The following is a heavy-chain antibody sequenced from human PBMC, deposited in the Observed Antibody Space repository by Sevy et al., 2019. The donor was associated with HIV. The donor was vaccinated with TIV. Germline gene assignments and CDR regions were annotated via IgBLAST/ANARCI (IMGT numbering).Heavy chain of an antibody. D-gene: IGHD6-19*01. CDR2: FDPEDGET. J-gene: IGHJ3*02. V-gene: IGHV1-24*01. CDR1: GYTLTELS. CDR3: ATDSSGWRDAFDI. Sequence: ASVKDSCKVSGYTLTELSMHWVRQAPGKGLEWMGGFDPEDGETIYAQKFQGRVTMTEDTSTDTAYMELSSLRSEDTAVYYCATDSSGWRDAFDIWGQGTMVTVSS.